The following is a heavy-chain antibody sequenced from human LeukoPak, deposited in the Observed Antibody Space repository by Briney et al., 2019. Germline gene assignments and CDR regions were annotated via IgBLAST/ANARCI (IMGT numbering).Heavy chain of an antibody. D-gene: IGHD3-10*01. Sequence: GGSLRLSCAASGFTFSSYSMYWVRQAPGKGLEWVSSISSSSSYIYYADSVKGRFTISRDNAKNSLYLQMNSLRAEDTAVYYCARDSARGDFDYWGQGTLVTVSS. CDR1: GFTFSSYS. CDR2: ISSSSSYI. J-gene: IGHJ4*02. V-gene: IGHV3-21*01. CDR3: ARDSARGDFDY.